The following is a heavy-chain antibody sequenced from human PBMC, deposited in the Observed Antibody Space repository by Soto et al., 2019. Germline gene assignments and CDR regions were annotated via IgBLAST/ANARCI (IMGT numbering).Heavy chain of an antibody. Sequence: GGSLRLSCEASGFTLRNYAMTWVRQAPGKGLEWVSLISANDVGTYYAESVKTRFTISTDQSRNTVYLQMDSLRADDTAIYYCAKAKNDYNWDNRPPFDYWGQGTLVTGSS. V-gene: IGHV3-23*01. CDR1: GFTLRNYA. J-gene: IGHJ4*02. CDR3: AKAKNDYNWDNRPPFDY. D-gene: IGHD1-20*01. CDR2: ISANDVGT.